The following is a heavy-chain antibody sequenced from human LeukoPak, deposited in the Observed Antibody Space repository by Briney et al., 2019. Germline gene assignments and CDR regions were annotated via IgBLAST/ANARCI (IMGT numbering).Heavy chain of an antibody. D-gene: IGHD2-15*01. J-gene: IGHJ5*02. CDR1: GGSVTSYY. CDR3: ARGYCSDERCPVFPS. V-gene: IGHV4-59*02. Sequence: SETLSLTCSVSGGSVTSYYWNWVRQTPGKGLEWIGYISSSETTDYGPSFKSRVTMSLDTSKNQFSLKLSSVTAADTGVYYCARGYCSDERCPVFPSWGQGTLVTVSS. CDR2: ISSSETT.